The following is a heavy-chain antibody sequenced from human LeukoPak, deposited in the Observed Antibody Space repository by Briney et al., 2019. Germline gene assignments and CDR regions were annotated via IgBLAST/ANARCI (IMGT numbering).Heavy chain of an antibody. D-gene: IGHD6-13*01. CDR1: GFSFTAYG. CDR3: AAGHFAGVDY. V-gene: IGHV3-30*03. Sequence: GGSLRLSCAASGFSFTAYGMHWVRQAPGKGLEWVAVVSQDGKNKYYVDSAKGRFTTSRDNSKNTVCLQMDSLRREDMAVYYCAAGHFAGVDYWGQGTLVTVSS. CDR2: VSQDGKNK. J-gene: IGHJ4*02.